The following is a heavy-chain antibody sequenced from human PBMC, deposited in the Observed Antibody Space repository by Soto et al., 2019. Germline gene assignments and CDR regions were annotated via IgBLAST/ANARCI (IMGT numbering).Heavy chain of an antibody. J-gene: IGHJ6*03. CDR3: ARDPGRYYYMDV. CDR1: GGSISSGGYY. CDR2: IYYSGST. Sequence: QVQLQESGPGLVKPSQTLSLTCTVSGGSISSGGYYWSWIRQHPGKGLEWIGYIYYSGSTYYNPSLKSRVTISVDTSKNQFSQKLSSVTAADTAVYHCARDPGRYYYMDVWGKGTTVTVSS. V-gene: IGHV4-31*03.